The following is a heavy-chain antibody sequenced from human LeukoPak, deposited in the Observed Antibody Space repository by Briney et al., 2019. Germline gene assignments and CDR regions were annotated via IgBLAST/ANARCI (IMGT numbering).Heavy chain of an antibody. J-gene: IGHJ3*02. Sequence: SETLSLTCTVSGGSINNYYWSWIRQPPGKGLEWIGYIYYSGSTNYNPSLKSRVTISVDTSKNQFSLKLSSVTAADTAVYYCARDRFGIYYDSSVDAFDIWGQGTMVTVSS. D-gene: IGHD3-22*01. CDR3: ARDRFGIYYDSSVDAFDI. CDR2: IYYSGST. CDR1: GGSINNYY. V-gene: IGHV4-59*12.